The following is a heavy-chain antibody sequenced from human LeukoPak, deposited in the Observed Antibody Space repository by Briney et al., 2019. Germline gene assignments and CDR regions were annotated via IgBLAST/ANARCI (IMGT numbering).Heavy chain of an antibody. J-gene: IGHJ5*02. V-gene: IGHV1-18*01. CDR3: ARLFCSSTRCHNFWFDA. CDR1: GGSFSSYA. CDR2: ISPYNGNT. Sequence: GASVNVSCKASGGSFSSYAISWVRQAPGQGPEWMGWISPYNGNTKYAPKVQGRVTMTTDTSTSTAYLELRSLRSDDTAVYYCARLFCSSTRCHNFWFDAWGQGSLVTVPS. D-gene: IGHD2-2*02.